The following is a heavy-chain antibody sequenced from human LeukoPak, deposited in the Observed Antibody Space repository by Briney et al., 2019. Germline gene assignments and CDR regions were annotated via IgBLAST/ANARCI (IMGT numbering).Heavy chain of an antibody. J-gene: IGHJ4*02. V-gene: IGHV3-53*01. CDR2: IYSGGST. Sequence: GGSLRLSCAASGFTVSSNYVSWVRQAPGKGLEWVSVIYSGGSTYYADSVKGRFTISRDNSKNTLYLQMNSLRAEDTAVYYCARDYYVSGTYFHDYWGQGTLVTVSS. D-gene: IGHD3-10*01. CDR3: ARDYYVSGTYFHDY. CDR1: GFTVSSNY.